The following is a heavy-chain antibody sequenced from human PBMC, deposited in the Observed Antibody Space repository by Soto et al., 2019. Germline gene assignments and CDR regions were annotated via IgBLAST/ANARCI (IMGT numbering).Heavy chain of an antibody. Sequence: GGSLRLSCAASGFTFSSYSMNWVRQAPGKGLEWVSYISSSTGIIYYADSVKGRFTISRDNAKKSLYLQMNSLRDEDTAVHYCASVMPYYYGMDVWGQGTTVTVSS. D-gene: IGHD2-2*01. CDR2: ISSSTGII. CDR1: GFTFSSYS. V-gene: IGHV3-48*02. CDR3: ASVMPYYYGMDV. J-gene: IGHJ6*02.